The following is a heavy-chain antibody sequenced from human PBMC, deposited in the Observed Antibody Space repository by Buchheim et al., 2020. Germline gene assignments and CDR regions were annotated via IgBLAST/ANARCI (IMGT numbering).Heavy chain of an antibody. V-gene: IGHV3-21*01. J-gene: IGHJ6*02. CDR2: ISSSSSYI. Sequence: EVQLVESGGGLVQPGGSLRLSCAASGFTFSSYSMNWVRQAPGKGLEWVSSISSSSSYIYYADSVKGRFTISRDNAKNSLYLQMNSLRAEDTAVYYCARDHCSSTSCYPVEDYYYYGMDVWGQGTT. CDR3: ARDHCSSTSCYPVEDYYYYGMDV. CDR1: GFTFSSYS. D-gene: IGHD2-2*01.